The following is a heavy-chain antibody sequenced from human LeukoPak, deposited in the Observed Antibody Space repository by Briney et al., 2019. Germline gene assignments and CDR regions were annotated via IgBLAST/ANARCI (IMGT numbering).Heavy chain of an antibody. V-gene: IGHV1-18*01. J-gene: IGHJ4*02. D-gene: IGHD3-3*01. Sequence: GASVKVSCKASGYTFTSYGISWVRQAPGQGLGWMGWISAYNGNTNYAQKLQGRVTMTTDTSTSTAYMELRSLRSDDTAVYYCARDAAEYDFWSGYYTGILGYWGQGTLVTVSS. CDR1: GYTFTSYG. CDR3: ARDAAEYDFWSGYYTGILGY. CDR2: ISAYNGNT.